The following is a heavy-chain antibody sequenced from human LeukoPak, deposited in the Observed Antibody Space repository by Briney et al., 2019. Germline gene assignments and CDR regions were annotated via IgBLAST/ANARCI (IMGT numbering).Heavy chain of an antibody. CDR3: ATTRCYSSKPKWDYYYYMDV. J-gene: IGHJ6*03. CDR1: GYSISSGYY. V-gene: IGHV4-38-2*01. CDR2: IYHSGST. D-gene: IGHD2-2*02. Sequence: SETLSLTCAVSGYSISSGYYWGWIRQPPGKGLEWIGSIYHSGSTYYNPSLKSRVTISVDTSKNQFSLKLSSVTAADTAVYYCATTRCYSSKPKWDYYYYMDVWGKGTTVPVSS.